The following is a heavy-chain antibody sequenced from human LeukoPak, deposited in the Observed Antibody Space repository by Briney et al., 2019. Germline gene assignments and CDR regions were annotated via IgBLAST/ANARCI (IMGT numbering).Heavy chain of an antibody. CDR3: ARGVPAAISRVGWSYYYYGMDV. J-gene: IGHJ6*02. V-gene: IGHV3-74*01. Sequence: PGGSLRLSCAASGFTFSSYWMHWVRQAPGEGLVWVSRINSDGSSTSYADSVKGRFTISRDNAKNTLYLQMNSLRAEDTAVYYCARGVPAAISRVGWSYYYYGMDVWGHGNTVTVSS. CDR1: GFTFSSYW. D-gene: IGHD2-2*01. CDR2: INSDGSST.